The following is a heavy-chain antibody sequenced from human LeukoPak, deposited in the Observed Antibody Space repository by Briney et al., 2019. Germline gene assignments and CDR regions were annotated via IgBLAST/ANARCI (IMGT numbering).Heavy chain of an antibody. Sequence: GGSLRLSCAASGFTFSSYGMHWVRQALGKGLDWVAVISNDGSKKYYADSVKGRFTISRDNSKNTLSLQVSSLRTEDTAVYYCAKDRYSYAFEYSDSWGQGTLVTVSS. CDR3: AKDRYSYAFEYSDS. J-gene: IGHJ4*02. CDR2: ISNDGSKK. V-gene: IGHV3-30*18. D-gene: IGHD5-18*01. CDR1: GFTFSSYG.